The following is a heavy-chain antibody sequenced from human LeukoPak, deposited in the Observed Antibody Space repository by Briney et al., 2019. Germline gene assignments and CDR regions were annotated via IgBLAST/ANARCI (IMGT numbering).Heavy chain of an antibody. CDR1: GFTFSSSW. V-gene: IGHV3-74*01. Sequence: GGSLRLSCAASGFTFSSSWMYWVRQAPGKGLVWVSRINSDESITTYADSVKGRFTVSRDNAKNTLYLQMNSLRAEDTAVYYCARGLVPGFLDYWGQGTPVTVSS. CDR3: ARGLVPGFLDY. CDR2: INSDESIT. D-gene: IGHD4-11*01. J-gene: IGHJ4*02.